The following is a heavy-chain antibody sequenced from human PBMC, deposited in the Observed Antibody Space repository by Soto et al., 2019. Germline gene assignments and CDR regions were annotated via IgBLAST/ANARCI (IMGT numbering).Heavy chain of an antibody. D-gene: IGHD2-15*01. CDR3: ARESCSGGSCYSGVYNWFDP. V-gene: IGHV1-69*01. J-gene: IGHJ5*02. Sequence: QVQLVQSGAEVKKPGSSVKVSCKASGGTFSSYAISWVRQAPGQGLEWMGGIIPIFDTANYAQKFQGRVTSTADESTSTAYMELSSLRSGDTAVYYCARESCSGGSCYSGVYNWFDPWGQGTLVTVSS. CDR2: IIPIFDTA. CDR1: GGTFSSYA.